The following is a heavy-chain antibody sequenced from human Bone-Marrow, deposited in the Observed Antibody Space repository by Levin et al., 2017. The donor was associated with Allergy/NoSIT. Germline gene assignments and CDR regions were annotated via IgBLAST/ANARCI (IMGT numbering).Heavy chain of an antibody. CDR1: GFSFSTHT. J-gene: IGHJ4*02. Sequence: PGGSLRLSCVASGFSFSTHTMNWVRQAPGKGLEWVSSISSSSSYIYYADSVKGRFTISRENANNSLSLQMNSLRAEDTAVYFCARESDFGDYFDFWGQGTLVTVSS. CDR2: ISSSSSYI. V-gene: IGHV3-21*01. CDR3: ARESDFGDYFDF. D-gene: IGHD4-17*01.